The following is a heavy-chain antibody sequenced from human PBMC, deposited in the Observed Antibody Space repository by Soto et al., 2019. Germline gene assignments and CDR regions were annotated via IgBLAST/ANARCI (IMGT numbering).Heavy chain of an antibody. CDR2: IKQDGSEK. J-gene: IGHJ4*02. CDR1: GFTFSSYW. Sequence: GGSLRLSCAASGFTFSSYWMSWVRQAPGKGLEWVANIKQDGSEKYYVDSVKGRFTISRDNAKNSLYLQMNSLRAEDTAVYYCARVDSSGPGRYYFDYWGQGTLVTVSS. CDR3: ARVDSSGPGRYYFDY. V-gene: IGHV3-7*01. D-gene: IGHD6-19*01.